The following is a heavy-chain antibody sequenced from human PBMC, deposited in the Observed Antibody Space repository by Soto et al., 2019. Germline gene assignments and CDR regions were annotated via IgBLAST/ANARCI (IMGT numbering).Heavy chain of an antibody. J-gene: IGHJ4*02. V-gene: IGHV3-48*02. CDR2: ISSSSSTI. Sequence: EVHLVESGGGLVQTGGSLRLSCAASGFTFGGYSMNWVRQAPGKGLEWISYISSSSSTIYYADSVKGRFTISRDNAKNSLYLQMNGLRDEDTAVYYCARDSSGYYLLDYWGQGTLVTVSS. CDR3: ARDSSGYYLLDY. D-gene: IGHD3-22*01. CDR1: GFTFGGYS.